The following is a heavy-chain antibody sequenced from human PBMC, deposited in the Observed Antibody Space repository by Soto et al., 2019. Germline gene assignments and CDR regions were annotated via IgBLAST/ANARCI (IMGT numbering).Heavy chain of an antibody. J-gene: IGHJ3*02. V-gene: IGHV4-39*01. CDR3: ARRLESFYDFWSGSAAFDI. CDR1: GGSISSSRHY. D-gene: IGHD3-3*01. Sequence: LQLRESGPGLVKPSETLSLTCTVSGGSISSSRHYWGWIRQPPGKGLEWIGSVFYSGTTFYHPSLKSRVTISVDTSKNQFSLKLTSVTAADTAVYYCARRLESFYDFWSGSAAFDIWGQGTTVTVSS. CDR2: VFYSGTT.